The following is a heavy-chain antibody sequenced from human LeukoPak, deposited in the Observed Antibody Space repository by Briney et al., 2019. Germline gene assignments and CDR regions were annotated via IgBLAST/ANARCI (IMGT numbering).Heavy chain of an antibody. J-gene: IGHJ4*02. CDR2: IKQDGSEK. Sequence: GGSLRLSCAASGFTFSIYWMSWVRQAPGKGLEWVANIKQDGSEKYYVGSVKGRFTISRDKAKNSLYLQMDSLRAEDTAMYYCARDRHLDYWGQGTLVTVSS. CDR3: ARDRHLDY. CDR1: GFTFSIYW. V-gene: IGHV3-7*01.